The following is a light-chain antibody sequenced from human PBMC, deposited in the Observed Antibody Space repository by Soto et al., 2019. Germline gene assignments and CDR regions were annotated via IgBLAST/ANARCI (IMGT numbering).Light chain of an antibody. CDR1: SSDVGTYNL. CDR3: CSYAGISTFVV. Sequence: QAVVTQPASVSGSPGQSITISCTGTSSDVGTYNLVSWYQQHPGKAPKLMIYEGSKRPSGVSNRFSGSKSGNTASLTISGLQAEDEADYYCCSYAGISTFVVFGGGTKLTVL. CDR2: EGS. V-gene: IGLV2-23*03. J-gene: IGLJ2*01.